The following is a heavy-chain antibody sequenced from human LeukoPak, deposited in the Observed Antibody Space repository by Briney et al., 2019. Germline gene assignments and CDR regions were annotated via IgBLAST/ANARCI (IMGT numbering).Heavy chain of an antibody. CDR2: INSDGSEG. D-gene: IGHD6-6*01. CDR1: GFTFSGFW. CDR3: ARSSYSSSSSV. V-gene: IGHV3-7*03. Sequence: GGSLRLSCAVSGFTFSGFWMSWSRQAPGKGLEWVASINSDGSEGYHADVVKGRFTISRDNAKNSLYLQINSLRAEDTAVYYCARSSYSSSSSVWGQGTMVTVSS. J-gene: IGHJ3*01.